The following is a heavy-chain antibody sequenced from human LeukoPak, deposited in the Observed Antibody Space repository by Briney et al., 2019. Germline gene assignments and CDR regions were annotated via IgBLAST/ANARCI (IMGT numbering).Heavy chain of an antibody. V-gene: IGHV4-59*08. CDR3: ARRNYGDYGNWFDP. J-gene: IGHJ5*02. D-gene: IGHD4-17*01. Sequence: SETLSLTCTVSGGSISSYYWSWIRQPPGKGLKWIGYIYYSGSTNYNPSLKSRVTISVDTSKNQFSLKLSSVTAADTAVYYCARRNYGDYGNWFDPWGQGTLVTVSS. CDR1: GGSISSYY. CDR2: IYYSGST.